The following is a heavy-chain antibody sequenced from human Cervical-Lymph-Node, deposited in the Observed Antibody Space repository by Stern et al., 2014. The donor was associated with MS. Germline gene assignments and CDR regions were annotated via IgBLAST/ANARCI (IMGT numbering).Heavy chain of an antibody. D-gene: IGHD6-6*01. CDR1: GYTFTSYD. Sequence: QLVQSGAEVKKPGASVKVSCKASGYTFTSYDINWVRQATGQGLEWMGWMNPNSGNTGYAQKFQGRVTMTRNTSISTAYMELSSLRSEDTAVYYCARPFIAAPPNKYYYYGMDVWGQGTTVTVSS. V-gene: IGHV1-8*01. CDR3: ARPFIAAPPNKYYYYGMDV. J-gene: IGHJ6*02. CDR2: MNPNSGNT.